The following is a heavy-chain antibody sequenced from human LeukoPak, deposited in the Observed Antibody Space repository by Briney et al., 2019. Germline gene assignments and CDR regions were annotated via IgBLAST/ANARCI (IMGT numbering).Heavy chain of an antibody. CDR1: GGTFSSYA. J-gene: IGHJ5*02. CDR2: IIPIFGTA. Sequence: ASVKGSCKASGGTFSSYAISWVRQAPGQGLEWMGGIIPIFGTANYAQKFQGRVTITADESTSTAYMELSSLRSEDTAVYYCAEVTAQNWFDPWGQGTLVTVSS. D-gene: IGHD5-18*01. V-gene: IGHV1-69*13. CDR3: AEVTAQNWFDP.